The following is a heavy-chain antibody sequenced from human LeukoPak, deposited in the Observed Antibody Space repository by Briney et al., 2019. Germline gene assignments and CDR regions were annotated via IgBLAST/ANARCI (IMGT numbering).Heavy chain of an antibody. J-gene: IGHJ4*02. CDR1: GFTFSSYS. V-gene: IGHV3-30*03. Sequence: PGRSLTLSCATSGFTFSSYSMHWVRQAPGKGLEWVAVTSSDLNVKLYADSVKGRFTISRGNSRSTLYLQMNSLRPEDTAIYYCAREGYYGSGSPPSLYFDYWGQGTLVTVSS. CDR3: AREGYYGSGSPPSLYFDY. D-gene: IGHD3-10*01. CDR2: TSSDLNVK.